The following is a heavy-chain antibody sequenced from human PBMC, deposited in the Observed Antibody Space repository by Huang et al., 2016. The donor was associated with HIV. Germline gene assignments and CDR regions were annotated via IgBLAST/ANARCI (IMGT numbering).Heavy chain of an antibody. V-gene: IGHV3-7*01. CDR1: TFTFGAYW. D-gene: IGHD1-7*01. CDR2: IKQDESEK. CDR3: ATKTAGMDI. J-gene: IGHJ6*02. Sequence: VESGGRSVQPGGSIKLSCVGSTFTFGAYWKSWVRQPPGEWVECVANIKQDESEKYYVDSVKGRFNISRDNARKVLFLEMDDLRVEDTAIYFCATKTAGMDIWGQGTTVTVSS.